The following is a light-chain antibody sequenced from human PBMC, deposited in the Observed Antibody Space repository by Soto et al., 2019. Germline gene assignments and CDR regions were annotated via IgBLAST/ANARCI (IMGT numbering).Light chain of an antibody. Sequence: EIVLTQSPGTLSLSPGERATLSCRASQSISSSYLAWYQQKPGQAPRLLIYGVSSRATGIPDRFSGSGSGTDFTLTISRLEPEDFAVFYCQQYGSSPYTFGQGTKLEI. J-gene: IGKJ2*01. CDR3: QQYGSSPYT. CDR1: QSISSSY. V-gene: IGKV3-20*01. CDR2: GVS.